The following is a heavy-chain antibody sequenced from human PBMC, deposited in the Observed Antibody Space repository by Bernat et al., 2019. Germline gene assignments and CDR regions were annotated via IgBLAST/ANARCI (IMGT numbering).Heavy chain of an antibody. CDR3: VKEAHLGIFDY. CDR2: ISDSGSPI. J-gene: IGHJ4*02. V-gene: IGHV3-48*03. CDR1: GFTFSTYD. D-gene: IGHD6-13*01. Sequence: EVQLVESGGGLVQPGGSLRLSCAASGFTFSTYDMNWVRQAPGKGLEWVSFISDSGSPIYYADSVKGRFTISRDNAKNSLYLQMNSVRAEDTAVYHCVKEAHLGIFDYWGQGTLVTVSS.